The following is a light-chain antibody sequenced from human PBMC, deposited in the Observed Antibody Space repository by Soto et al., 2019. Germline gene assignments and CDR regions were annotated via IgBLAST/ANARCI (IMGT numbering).Light chain of an antibody. Sequence: DIQMTQSPSSVSASVGDRVTLTCRASQGVGTWLVWYQQKPGTAPKLLIYAASTLQSGAPSRISGSGSGTYFSLTISGLQPEDFASYYCQQARSFLPTFGQGTKVEI. CDR3: QQARSFLPT. V-gene: IGKV1-12*01. CDR1: QGVGTW. CDR2: AAS. J-gene: IGKJ1*01.